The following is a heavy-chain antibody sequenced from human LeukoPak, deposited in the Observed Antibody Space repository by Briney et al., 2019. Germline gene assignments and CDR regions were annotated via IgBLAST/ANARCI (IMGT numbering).Heavy chain of an antibody. CDR3: AREYSAFDY. V-gene: IGHV4-59*07. CDR1: GDSISSSY. D-gene: IGHD6-6*01. CDR2: IYYHGTI. Sequence: PSDTLSLTCSVSGDSISSSYWSWIRQPPGKGLEWIGYIYYHGTINYNPSLKSRVSISVDTSKNQFSLSLSSATAADTAKYYCAREYSAFDYWGQGTLVTVSS. J-gene: IGHJ4*02.